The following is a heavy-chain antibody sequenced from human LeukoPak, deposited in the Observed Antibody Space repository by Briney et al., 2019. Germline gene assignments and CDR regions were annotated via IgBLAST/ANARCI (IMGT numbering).Heavy chain of an antibody. CDR2: IYYSGST. D-gene: IGHD3-10*01. Sequence: PSETLSLTCTVSGGSISSSSYYWGWIRQPQGKGLEWIGSIYYSGSTYYNPSLKSLVTISVDTSKNQFSLKLSSVTAADTAVYYCARHRYGSGSFDYWGQGTLVTVSS. J-gene: IGHJ4*02. CDR1: GGSISSSSYY. V-gene: IGHV4-39*01. CDR3: ARHRYGSGSFDY.